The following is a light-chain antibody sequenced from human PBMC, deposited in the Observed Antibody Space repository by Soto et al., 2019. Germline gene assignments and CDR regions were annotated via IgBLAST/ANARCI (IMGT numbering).Light chain of an antibody. CDR3: QQYNNWPPYT. V-gene: IGKV3-15*01. J-gene: IGKJ2*01. CDR2: CAS. Sequence: EIVMTQSPATLSVSPGERATLSCRASQSVSHNLAWYQQKPGQAPRLLIYCASTRATAISARFSCSGSGTEFALTISSLQSEDVAVSYCQQYNNWPPYTFGQGTKLEIK. CDR1: QSVSHN.